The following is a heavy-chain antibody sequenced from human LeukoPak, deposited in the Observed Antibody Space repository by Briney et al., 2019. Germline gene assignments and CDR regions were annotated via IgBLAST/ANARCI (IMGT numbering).Heavy chain of an antibody. J-gene: IGHJ4*02. CDR3: ARVGLLWFGEFPPFFDY. V-gene: IGHV1-2*02. D-gene: IGHD3-10*01. CDR1: GYTFTGYY. CDR2: INPNSGGT. Sequence: ASVKVSCKASGYTFTGYYMHWVRQAPGQGLEWMGWINPNSGGTNYAQKFQGRVTMTRGTSISTAYMELSRLRSDDTAVYYCARVGLLWFGEFPPFFDYWGQGTLVTVSS.